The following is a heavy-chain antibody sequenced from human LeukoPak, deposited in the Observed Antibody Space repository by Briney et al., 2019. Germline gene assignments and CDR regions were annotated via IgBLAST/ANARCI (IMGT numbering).Heavy chain of an antibody. CDR1: GFTFSSYG. CDR3: AKDNGYCSSTSCHYYYYYYMDV. CDR2: IRYDGSNK. D-gene: IGHD2-2*03. J-gene: IGHJ6*03. Sequence: GGSLRLSCAASGFTFSSYGMHWVRQAPGKGLEWVAFIRYDGSNKYYADSVKGRFTISRDNSKNTLYLQMNSLRAEDTAVYYCAKDNGYCSSTSCHYYYYYYMDVWGKGTTVTVSS. V-gene: IGHV3-30*02.